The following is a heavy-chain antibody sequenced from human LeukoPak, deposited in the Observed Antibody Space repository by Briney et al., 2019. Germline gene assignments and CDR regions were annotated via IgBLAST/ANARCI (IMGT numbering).Heavy chain of an antibody. D-gene: IGHD4-23*01. CDR2: IYSSGST. Sequence: PSDTLSLTCTVSGDSINSYYWSWIRQPAGKGLEWIGRIYSSGSTNYNPSLKSRVSMSVDTSKNQFSLKLTSVTAADTGVYYCARGGKATVVTMWGEGIMVTVSS. J-gene: IGHJ4*02. CDR3: ARGGKATVVTM. CDR1: GDSINSYY. V-gene: IGHV4-4*07.